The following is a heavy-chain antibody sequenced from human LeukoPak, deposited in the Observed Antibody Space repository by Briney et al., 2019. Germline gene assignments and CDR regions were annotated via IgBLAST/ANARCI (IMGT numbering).Heavy chain of an antibody. CDR2: ISGSGDST. V-gene: IGHV3-23*01. D-gene: IGHD6-13*01. Sequence: GVSLRLSCAASGFTFSSYAMSWVRQAPGKGLEWVSAISGSGDSTYYVDSVKGRFTISRDNSKNTLYLQMNSLRADDTAVYYCARDYSSSWYTQRLDYWGQGTLVTVSS. CDR1: GFTFSSYA. CDR3: ARDYSSSWYTQRLDY. J-gene: IGHJ4*02.